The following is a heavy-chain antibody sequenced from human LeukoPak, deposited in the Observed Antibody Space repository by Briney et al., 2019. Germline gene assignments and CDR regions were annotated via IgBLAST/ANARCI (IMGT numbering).Heavy chain of an antibody. CDR3: AKAAFYYYYYMDV. CDR2: IYYSGST. V-gene: IGHV4-39*07. J-gene: IGHJ6*03. CDR1: GGSISSSSYY. Sequence: SETLSLTCTVSGGSISSSSYYWGWIRQPPGKGLEWIGSIYYSGSTYYNPSLKSRVTISVDTSKNQFSLKLSSVTAADTAVYCCAKAAFYYYYYMDVWGKGTTVTVSS.